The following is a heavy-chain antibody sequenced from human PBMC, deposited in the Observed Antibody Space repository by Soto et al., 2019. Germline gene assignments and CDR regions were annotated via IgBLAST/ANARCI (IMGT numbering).Heavy chain of an antibody. J-gene: IGHJ5*02. Sequence: SQTLSLTCTVSGGSISSYYWSWFRQPPGKGLEWIGYIYYSGSANYNPSLKSRVTISVDTSKNQFSLQLSSVTAADTAVFFCARRISGTRWFDPWGQGTLVTVSS. CDR2: IYYSGSA. D-gene: IGHD1-1*01. V-gene: IGHV4-59*01. CDR1: GGSISSYY. CDR3: ARRISGTRWFDP.